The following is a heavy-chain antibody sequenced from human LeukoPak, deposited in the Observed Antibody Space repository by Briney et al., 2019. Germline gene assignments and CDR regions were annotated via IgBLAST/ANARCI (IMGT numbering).Heavy chain of an antibody. Sequence: PSETLSLTCAVYGGSFSGYYWSWIRQPPGKGLEWIGEINHSGSTNYNPSLKSRVTISVDTSKNQFSLKLSSVTAADTAVYYCARGQSIQLWLRIYFDYGGQGTLVTVSS. J-gene: IGHJ4*02. CDR3: ARGQSIQLWLRIYFDY. D-gene: IGHD5-18*01. CDR1: GGSFSGYY. V-gene: IGHV4-34*01. CDR2: INHSGST.